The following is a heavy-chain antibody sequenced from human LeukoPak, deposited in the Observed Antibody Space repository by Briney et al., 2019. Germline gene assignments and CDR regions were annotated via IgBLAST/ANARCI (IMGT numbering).Heavy chain of an antibody. CDR3: GKNRYSGSLSPFDI. CDR1: GFTFSTYS. J-gene: IGHJ3*02. Sequence: KPGGSLRLSCAASGFTFSTYSMNWVRQAPGKGLEWVSSISSNNRYIYYADSVKGRFTISRDNSKNTLYLQMNSLRAEDTAVYYCGKNRYSGSLSPFDIWGQGTMVTVSS. D-gene: IGHD1-26*01. CDR2: ISSNNRYI. V-gene: IGHV3-21*04.